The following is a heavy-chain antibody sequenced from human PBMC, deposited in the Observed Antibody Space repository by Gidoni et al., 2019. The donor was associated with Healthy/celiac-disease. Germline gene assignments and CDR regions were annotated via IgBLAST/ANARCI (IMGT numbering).Heavy chain of an antibody. J-gene: IGHJ4*02. D-gene: IGHD2-2*01. CDR2: IWYDGSNK. CDR1: GFTFSSYG. V-gene: IGHV3-33*01. CDR3: AREYRGPAAMKFSVFDY. Sequence: QVQLVESGGGVVQPGRSLRPSCAASGFTFSSYGMHWVRQAPGKGLEWVAVIWYDGSNKYYADSVKGRFTISRDNSKNTLYLQMNSLRAEDTAGYYCAREYRGPAAMKFSVFDYWGQGTLVTVSS.